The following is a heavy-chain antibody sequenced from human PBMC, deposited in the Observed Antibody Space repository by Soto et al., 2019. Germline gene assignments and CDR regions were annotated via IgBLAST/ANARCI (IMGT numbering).Heavy chain of an antibody. CDR3: AREGYYYDSSGYYDY. V-gene: IGHV4-59*01. CDR1: GDYISRYY. D-gene: IGHD3-22*01. CDR2: IYYSGST. Sequence: SETLSLTCTVSGDYISRYYWSWLRQPPGKGLEWIGYIYYSGSTNYNPSLKSRVTISVDTSKNQFSLKLSSVTAADTAVYYCAREGYYYDSSGYYDYWGQGTLVTVSS. J-gene: IGHJ4*02.